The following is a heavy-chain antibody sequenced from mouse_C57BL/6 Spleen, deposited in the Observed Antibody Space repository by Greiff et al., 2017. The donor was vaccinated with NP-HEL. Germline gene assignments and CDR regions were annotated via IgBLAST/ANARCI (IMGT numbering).Heavy chain of an antibody. D-gene: IGHD1-1*01. J-gene: IGHJ4*01. Sequence: VQLQQSGAELVRPGTSVKMSCKASGYTFTNYWIGWAKQRPGHGLEWIGDIYPGGGYTNYNEKFKGKATLTAAKSSSTAYMQFSSLTSEDSDVYYCARRWDYYGSSYGAMDYWGQGTSVTVSS. CDR2: IYPGGGYT. CDR3: ARRWDYYGSSYGAMDY. V-gene: IGHV1-63*01. CDR1: GYTFTNYW.